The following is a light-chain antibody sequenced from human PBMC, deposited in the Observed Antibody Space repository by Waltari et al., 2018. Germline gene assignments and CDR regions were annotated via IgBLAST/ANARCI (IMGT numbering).Light chain of an antibody. CDR3: QQIGTSPWT. J-gene: IGKJ1*01. Sequence: EIVLTQSPGTLSLSPGERATLSCRASQSVSSSYLTWYQQKPGQAPRRLIYDASSRATGIPDRFSGSGSGTDFTLTISRLEPEDFAVYYCQQIGTSPWTFGQGTKVEIK. V-gene: IGKV3-20*01. CDR1: QSVSSSY. CDR2: DAS.